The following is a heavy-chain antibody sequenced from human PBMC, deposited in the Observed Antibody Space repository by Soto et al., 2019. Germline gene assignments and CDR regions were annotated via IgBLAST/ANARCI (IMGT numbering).Heavy chain of an antibody. Sequence: HPGGSLRLSFAASGFTFSSYAMSWVRQAPGKGLEWVSAISGSGGSTYYADSVKGRFTISRDNSKNTLYLQMNSLRAEDTAVYYCAKGYYSNYKPRIHYYYGMDVWGQGTTVTVSS. V-gene: IGHV3-23*01. CDR2: ISGSGGST. D-gene: IGHD4-4*01. CDR3: AKGYYSNYKPRIHYYYGMDV. CDR1: GFTFSSYA. J-gene: IGHJ6*02.